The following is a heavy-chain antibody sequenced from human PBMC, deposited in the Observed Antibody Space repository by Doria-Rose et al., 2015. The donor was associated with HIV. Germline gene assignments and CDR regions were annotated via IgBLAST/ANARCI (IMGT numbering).Heavy chain of an antibody. J-gene: IGHJ4*02. Sequence: YWVWIRQPPGKGLEWIGSYYSSGRTYYNPSLKSRVTISADTSKNQFSLNLSSLTAGDTAVYYCVMMPHYWGQGTLVTVSS. CDR2: YYSSGRT. D-gene: IGHD3-16*01. V-gene: IGHV4-39*07. CDR1: Y. CDR3: VMMPHY.